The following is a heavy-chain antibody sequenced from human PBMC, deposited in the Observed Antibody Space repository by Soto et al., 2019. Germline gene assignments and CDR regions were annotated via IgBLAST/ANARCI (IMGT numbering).Heavy chain of an antibody. V-gene: IGHV3-33*05. CDR3: ATDGAHRDIES. Sequence: QVQLVESGGGVVQAGRSLRLSCAASGFTFNKYGVHWVRQAPGKGLEWVAFISYDGNKKYYRDSVKGRFSISRDNPQNTVYLEVNSVRVADTAVYHCATDGAHRDIESWGQGTLVTVSS. J-gene: IGHJ4*02. D-gene: IGHD2-15*01. CDR2: ISYDGNKK. CDR1: GFTFNKYG.